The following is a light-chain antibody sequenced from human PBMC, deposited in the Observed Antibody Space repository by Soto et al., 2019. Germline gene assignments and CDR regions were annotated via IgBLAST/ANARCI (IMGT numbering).Light chain of an antibody. Sequence: ELVLTQSQGTLSLSPGERATLSCRASQRVSSSYLAWYQQKPGQAPRLLIYGASSRATGIPDRFSGSGSGTDFSLTISRLEAEDFAVYYCQQYCSKPTFGQGTQGEF. CDR2: GAS. V-gene: IGKV3-20*01. CDR3: QQYCSKPT. CDR1: QRVSSSY. J-gene: IGKJ1*01.